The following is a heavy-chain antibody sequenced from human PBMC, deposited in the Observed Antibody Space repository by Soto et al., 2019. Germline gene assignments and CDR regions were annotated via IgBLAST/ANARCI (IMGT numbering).Heavy chain of an antibody. CDR3: ANARGESPMTQEDYFDF. V-gene: IGHV1-69*01. CDR1: GGTFTNDP. J-gene: IGHJ4*02. CDR2: IIPLFGSA. Sequence: QVQLVQSGAEVKKPGSSVKVSCKASGGTFTNDPISWVRQAPGQGLEWMGGIIPLFGSANYATKFLGRVTITADESTTTVYMELSSLTSDDTAMYFCANARGESPMTQEDYFDFWGQGTLVSVAS. D-gene: IGHD2-2*01.